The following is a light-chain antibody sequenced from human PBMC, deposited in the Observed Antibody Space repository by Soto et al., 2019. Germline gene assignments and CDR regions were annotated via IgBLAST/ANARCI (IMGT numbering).Light chain of an antibody. CDR1: QSISNY. CDR2: AAS. Sequence: DIQMTQSPSSLSASVGDRVTITCRASQSISNYLNWYQQKLGEAPKLLIYAASSLQSGVPSRFSGSGSGTDFTLTISGLQPEDSASYFCQQSMSAPLTFGGGPKVEIK. J-gene: IGKJ4*01. V-gene: IGKV1-39*01. CDR3: QQSMSAPLT.